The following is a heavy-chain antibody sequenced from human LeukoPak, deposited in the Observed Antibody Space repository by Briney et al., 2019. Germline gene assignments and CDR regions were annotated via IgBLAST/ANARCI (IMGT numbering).Heavy chain of an antibody. CDR1: GFSISNYW. V-gene: IGHV3-7*01. CDR2: IKQDGSEK. J-gene: IGHJ6*02. CDR3: AKVDV. Sequence: PGGSLRLSCAVSGFSISNYWMTWVRQAPGKGLEWVPNIKQDGSEKNYVDSVKGRFTISRDNAKNSVFLQMNSLRVEDTAVYYCAKVDVWGQGTTVTVSS.